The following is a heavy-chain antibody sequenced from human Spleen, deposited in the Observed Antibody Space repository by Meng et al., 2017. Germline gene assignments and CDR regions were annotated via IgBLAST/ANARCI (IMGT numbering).Heavy chain of an antibody. D-gene: IGHD6-13*01. J-gene: IGHJ4*02. V-gene: IGHV3-30*01. Sequence: GESLKISCVASGFPFTSYAMHWVRQAPGKGLDWVAVISSDGNTKYYADSVRGRLTISRDNSKNTVYLEMNSLRSEDTAVYYCARDRYSSTWGFFDHWGQGTRVTVSS. CDR2: ISSDGNTK. CDR3: ARDRYSSTWGFFDH. CDR1: GFPFTSYA.